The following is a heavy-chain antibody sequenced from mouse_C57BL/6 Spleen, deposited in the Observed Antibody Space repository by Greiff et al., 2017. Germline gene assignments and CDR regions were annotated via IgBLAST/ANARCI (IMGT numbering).Heavy chain of an antibody. CDR1: GFTFSDYG. J-gene: IGHJ4*01. CDR3: ARNYAMDY. V-gene: IGHV5-17*01. Sequence: EVMLVESGGGLVKPGGSLKLSCAASGFTFSDYGMHWVRQAPEKGLAWVAYISSGSSTIYYADTVTGRFTISRDNAKNTLCLQMTSLSSEDTSMYYCARNYAMDYWGQGTSVTVSS. CDR2: ISSGSSTI.